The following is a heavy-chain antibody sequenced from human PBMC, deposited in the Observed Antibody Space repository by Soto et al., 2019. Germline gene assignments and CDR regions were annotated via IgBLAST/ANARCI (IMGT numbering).Heavy chain of an antibody. CDR1: GLTFSDCY. J-gene: IGHJ6*02. V-gene: IGHV3-11*01. CDR2: ISSSGSSI. D-gene: IGHD3-10*01. CDR3: ARVRFGEWGYAMDV. Sequence: QVQLVESGGGLVQPGGSLRLSCAASGLTFSDCYMNWIRQAPGKGLEWVSYISSSGSSINYAGSVKGRFTISRDNAXNALYMEMNSVRAEDTAMYYCARVRFGEWGYAMDVWGQGPTVTVSS.